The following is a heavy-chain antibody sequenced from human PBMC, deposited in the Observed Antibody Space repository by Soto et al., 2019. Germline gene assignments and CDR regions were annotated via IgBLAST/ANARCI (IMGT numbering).Heavy chain of an antibody. J-gene: IGHJ6*02. CDR3: ARLGGATSSYYYYGMDV. CDR2: IDTAGDT. D-gene: IGHD1-26*01. CDR1: GFTFRSYD. Sequence: EVQLVESGGGLVQPGGSLRLSCAASGFTFRSYDMLWVRQATGKGLEWVSRIDTAGDTYYPGSVKGRLTISRENAKNSLDLQMNSLRAGDTAVYYCARLGGATSSYYYYGMDVWGQGTTVTVSS. V-gene: IGHV3-13*01.